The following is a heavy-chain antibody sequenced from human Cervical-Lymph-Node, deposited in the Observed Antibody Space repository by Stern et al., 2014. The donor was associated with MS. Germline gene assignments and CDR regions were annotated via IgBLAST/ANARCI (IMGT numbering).Heavy chain of an antibody. Sequence: EVQLVESGGGLVQPGRSLRLSCAVSGFTFDDYAMHWVRQAPGKGLEWVSGVSWNSDTIDYAESVKGRFTISRDNAKNSLYLRMSSLRAEDTAFYFCAKGEASSITIAGTGIDYWGQGTLVTV. CDR3: AKGEASSITIAGTGIDY. J-gene: IGHJ4*02. D-gene: IGHD6-13*01. CDR1: GFTFDDYA. V-gene: IGHV3-9*01. CDR2: VSWNSDTI.